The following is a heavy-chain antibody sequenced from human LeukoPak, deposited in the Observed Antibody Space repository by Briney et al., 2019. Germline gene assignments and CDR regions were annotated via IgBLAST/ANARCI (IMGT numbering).Heavy chain of an antibody. CDR1: QHTVTSYF. J-gene: IGHJ4*02. CDR2: INPNSGGT. D-gene: IGHD2-15*01. Sequence: APGNLSYTPVQHTVTSYFILSCPEAPGHRVGGMGWINPNSGGTNYAQKFQGRVTMTRDTSISTAYMELSRLKSDDPAVYYCARDPGYCHGGSCYIDWGQGTLVTVSS. V-gene: IGHV1-2*02. CDR3: ARDPGYCHGGSCYID.